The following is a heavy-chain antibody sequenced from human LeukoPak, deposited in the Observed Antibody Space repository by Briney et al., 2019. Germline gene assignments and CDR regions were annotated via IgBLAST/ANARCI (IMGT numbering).Heavy chain of an antibody. CDR3: ARDSNDYGDYGGDY. CDR2: ISAYNGNT. CDR1: GYTFTSYG. V-gene: IGHV1-18*01. J-gene: IGHJ4*02. D-gene: IGHD4-17*01. Sequence: ASVKVSCKASGYTFTSYGISWVRQAPGQGLEWMGWISAYNGNTNYAQKLQGRVTMTTDTSTSTAYVELRSLRSDDTAVYYCARDSNDYGDYGGDYWGQGTLVTVSS.